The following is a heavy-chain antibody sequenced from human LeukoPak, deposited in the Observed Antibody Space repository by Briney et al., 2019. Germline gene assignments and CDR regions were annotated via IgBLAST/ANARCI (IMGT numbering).Heavy chain of an antibody. CDR2: MYNSRST. V-gene: IGHV4-59*01. CDR3: ARLGGPAAVDY. D-gene: IGHD2-2*01. CDR1: GASIRSYS. Sequence: PSETLSLTCTVSGASIRSYSWSWIRQPPGRGLEWIGYMYNSRSTYYNPSLTSRDTLSGDTSKNQFSLKLTSVTAAPTAVYYCARLGGPAAVDYWGRGTLVTVSS. J-gene: IGHJ4*02.